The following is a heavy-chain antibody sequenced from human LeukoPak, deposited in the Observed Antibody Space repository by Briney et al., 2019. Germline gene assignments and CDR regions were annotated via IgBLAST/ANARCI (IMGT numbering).Heavy chain of an antibody. V-gene: IGHV1-8*01. CDR2: MNPNSGNT. D-gene: IGHD1-26*01. CDR3: ARRSFDYFDS. CDR1: GYTFTNYD. J-gene: IGHJ4*02. Sequence: GASVKVSCNTSGYTFTNYDINWVRQPTGQGLERMGWMNPNSGNTGYAQTFQGRGTMTRNTSIRTAYLELSSLRSDDSAVYYCARRSFDYFDSWGQGTLVTVSS.